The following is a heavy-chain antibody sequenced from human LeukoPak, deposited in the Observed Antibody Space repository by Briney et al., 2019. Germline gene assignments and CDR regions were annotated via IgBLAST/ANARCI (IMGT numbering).Heavy chain of an antibody. D-gene: IGHD1-26*01. CDR2: IYYSGST. J-gene: IGHJ4*02. CDR1: GGSISSYY. CDR3: ARGGRFSAY. Sequence: SETLSLTCTVSGGSISSYYWSWIPQPPGKGLEWIGYIYYSGSTNYNPSLKSRVTISVDTSKNQFSLKLSSVTAADTAVYYCARGGRFSAYWGQGTLVTVSS. V-gene: IGHV4-59*01.